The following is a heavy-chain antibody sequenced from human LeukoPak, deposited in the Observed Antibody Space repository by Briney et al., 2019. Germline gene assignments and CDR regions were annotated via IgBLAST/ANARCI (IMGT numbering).Heavy chain of an antibody. CDR3: ARDPGSGWYYFDY. CDR1: GYTFTGYY. D-gene: IGHD6-19*01. CDR2: INPNSGGT. V-gene: IGHV1-2*02. J-gene: IGHJ4*02. Sequence: ASVKVSCKASGYTFTGYYMHWVRQAPGQGLEWMGWINPNSGGTNYGQKFQGRVTMTRDTSISTAYMELSRLRSDETAVYYCARDPGSGWYYFDYWGQGTLVTVSS.